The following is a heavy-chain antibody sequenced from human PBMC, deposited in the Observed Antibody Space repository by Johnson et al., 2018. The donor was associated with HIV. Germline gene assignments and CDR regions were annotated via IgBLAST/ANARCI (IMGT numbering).Heavy chain of an antibody. CDR3: ARATQWLGAFDI. D-gene: IGHD6-19*01. CDR1: GFTFSSYA. CDR2: ISYDESNK. J-gene: IGHJ3*02. Sequence: QVQLVESGGGVVQPGRSLRLSCAASGFTFSSYAMHWVRQAPGKGLEWVAVISYDESNKYYADSVKGRFTISRDNSKNTLYLQMNSLRAEDTAVYYCARATQWLGAFDIWGQGTMVTVSS. V-gene: IGHV3-30-3*01.